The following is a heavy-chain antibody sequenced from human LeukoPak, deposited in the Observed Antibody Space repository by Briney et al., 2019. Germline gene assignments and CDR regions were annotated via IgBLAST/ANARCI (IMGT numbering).Heavy chain of an antibody. CDR1: GGSFSGSY. CDR3: ARGIVYGSGSYYKAYYFDS. V-gene: IGHV4-34*01. J-gene: IGHJ4*02. CDR2: INHSGTT. Sequence: SETLSLTCSVSGGSFSGSYWSWIRQPPGKGLEWIGEINHSGTTNYNPSLASRVTVSVDTSKNQFSLNLTSVTAADTAVYFCARGIVYGSGSYYKAYYFDSWGQRTLVTVSS. D-gene: IGHD3-10*01.